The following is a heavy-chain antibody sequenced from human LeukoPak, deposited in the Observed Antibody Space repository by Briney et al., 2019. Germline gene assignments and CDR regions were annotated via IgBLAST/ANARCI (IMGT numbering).Heavy chain of an antibody. CDR2: IYWDDDK. CDR3: AHNFDLHWFDP. D-gene: IGHD3-9*01. CDR1: GFSLSTSGVG. V-gene: IGHV2-5*02. Sequence: SGPALVKPTQTLTLTCTFSGFSLSTSGVGVGWIRQPPGKALEWLSLIYWDDDKRYSPSLKSRLTITKDTSKNQVVLTMTNMDPVDTATYYCAHNFDLHWFDPWGQGTLVTVSS. J-gene: IGHJ5*02.